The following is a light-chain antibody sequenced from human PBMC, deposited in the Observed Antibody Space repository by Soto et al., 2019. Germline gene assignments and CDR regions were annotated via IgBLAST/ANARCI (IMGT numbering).Light chain of an antibody. CDR2: GAS. CDR3: QQYGRSTIT. J-gene: IGKJ5*01. Sequence: ETVWTQYTGTLSLSPGERATLSCRASQRVSSSYLAWYQQKPGQAPRILIQGASSRATGIPDRISGCGSGTDFTLTISRLEPEDLAVYYCQQYGRSTITVCLGTRLDIK. V-gene: IGKV3-20*01. CDR1: QRVSSSY.